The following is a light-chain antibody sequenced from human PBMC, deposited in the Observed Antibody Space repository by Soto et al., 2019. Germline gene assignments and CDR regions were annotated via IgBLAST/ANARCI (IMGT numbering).Light chain of an antibody. Sequence: QTVVTQEPSLTVSPGGTVTLTCASSTGPVTSDYYPNWFQQKPGQAPRAQIYSTSTKNSWTPARFSGSLLGGKAALTLSGVQAEDEAEYHCLLYYGGVWVFGGGTKLTVL. J-gene: IGLJ3*02. CDR1: TGPVTSDYY. V-gene: IGLV7-43*01. CDR2: STS. CDR3: LLYYGGVWV.